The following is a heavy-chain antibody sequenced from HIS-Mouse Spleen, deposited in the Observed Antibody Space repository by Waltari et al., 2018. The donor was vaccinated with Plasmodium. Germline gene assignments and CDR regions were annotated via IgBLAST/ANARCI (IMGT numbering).Heavy chain of an antibody. Sequence: EVQLVESGGGLVKPGGSLRLSCAASGFTFSSYSMNWVRQAPGKGLEWVSTSRSSSSYIYYADSVKGRFTISRDNAKNSLYLQMNSLRAEDTAVYYCAREDILTGYYNDYWYFDLWGRGTLVTVSS. J-gene: IGHJ2*01. D-gene: IGHD3-9*01. CDR1: GFTFSSYS. CDR3: AREDILTGYYNDYWYFDL. V-gene: IGHV3-21*01. CDR2: SRSSSSYI.